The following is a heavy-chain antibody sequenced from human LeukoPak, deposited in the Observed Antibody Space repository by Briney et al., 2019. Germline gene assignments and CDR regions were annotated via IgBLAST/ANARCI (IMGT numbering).Heavy chain of an antibody. D-gene: IGHD6-19*01. Sequence: GEXLKISFKGSGYSFTSYWIGWVRQMPGKGLEWMGIIYPGASDTRYSPSFQGQVPISAAKSISTAYLQWSSLKASDTAMYYCARHRTNIAVAGTCWFDPWGQGTLVTVSS. J-gene: IGHJ5*02. CDR3: ARHRTNIAVAGTCWFDP. CDR2: IYPGASDT. V-gene: IGHV5-51*01. CDR1: GYSFTSYW.